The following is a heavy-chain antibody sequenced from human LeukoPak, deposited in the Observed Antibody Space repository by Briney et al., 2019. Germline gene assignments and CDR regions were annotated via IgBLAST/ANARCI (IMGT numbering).Heavy chain of an antibody. V-gene: IGHV3-7*01. D-gene: IGHD3-9*01. J-gene: IGHJ6*02. CDR1: GFTFSSYW. CDR2: IKQDGSEK. CDR3: ARVGITIAPTGGMDV. Sequence: GGSLRLSCAASGFTFSSYWMSWVRQAPGKGLEWVANIKQDGSEKYYVDSVKGRFTISRDNAKNSLYLQMNSLRAEDTAVYYCARVGITIAPTGGMDVWGQGTTVTVSS.